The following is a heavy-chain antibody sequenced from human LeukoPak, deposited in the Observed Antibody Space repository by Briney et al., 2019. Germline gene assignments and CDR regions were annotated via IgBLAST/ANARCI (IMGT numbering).Heavy chain of an antibody. J-gene: IGHJ4*02. CDR3: ARQIAYYYDSSGYYTTDY. D-gene: IGHD3-22*01. V-gene: IGHV3-33*01. Sequence: PGGSLRLSCAASGFTFSSYGMHWVRQAPGKGLEWVAIIYYDGRDKYYADSVKGRFTISRDNSKDTLYLQMNSLRAEDTAVYYCARQIAYYYDSSGYYTTDYWGQGTLVTVSS. CDR2: IYYDGRDK. CDR1: GFTFSSYG.